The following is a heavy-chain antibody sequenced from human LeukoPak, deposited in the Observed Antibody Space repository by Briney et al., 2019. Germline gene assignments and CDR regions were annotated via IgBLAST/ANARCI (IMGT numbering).Heavy chain of an antibody. D-gene: IGHD2-15*01. J-gene: IGHJ4*02. CDR1: GFTFSSDS. CDR2: IGSGGISV. V-gene: IGHV3-21*06. Sequence: GGSLRLSCAASGFTFSSDSMNWVRQAPGKGREWVSTIGSGGISVYYADSVKGRFTISRDNAKDSLYLQMNSLRAEDTAVYYCARDGGHLIPGGYWGQGTLVTVSS. CDR3: ARDGGHLIPGGY.